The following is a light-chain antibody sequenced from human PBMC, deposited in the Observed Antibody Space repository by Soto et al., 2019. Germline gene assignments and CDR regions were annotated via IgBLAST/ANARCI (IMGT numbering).Light chain of an antibody. J-gene: IGKJ4*01. CDR1: QSISSW. V-gene: IGKV1-5*01. CDR2: DAS. CDR3: QQYNSYPAT. Sequence: DIQMTQSPSTLSASVGERVTITCRASQSISSWLAWYQQKPGKAPKVLIYDASSLESGVPSRFSGSGSGTEFTLTVSSLQPDDFATYYCQQYNSYPATFGGGTKMDI.